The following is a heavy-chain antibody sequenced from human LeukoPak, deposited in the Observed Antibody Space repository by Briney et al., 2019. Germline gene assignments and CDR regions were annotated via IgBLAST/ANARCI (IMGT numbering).Heavy chain of an antibody. CDR3: AREQYYDFWSGYPNWFDP. Sequence: SETLSLTCTVSGGSISSGYYWGWIRQPPGKGLEWIGSIYHSGSTYYNPSLKSRVTISVDTSKNQFSLRLSSVTAADTAVYYCAREQYYDFWSGYPNWFDPWGQGTLVTVSS. CDR2: IYHSGST. D-gene: IGHD3-3*01. V-gene: IGHV4-38-2*02. J-gene: IGHJ5*02. CDR1: GGSISSGYY.